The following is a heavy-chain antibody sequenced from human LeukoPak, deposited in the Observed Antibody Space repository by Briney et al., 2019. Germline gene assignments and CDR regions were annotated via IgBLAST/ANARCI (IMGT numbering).Heavy chain of an antibody. V-gene: IGHV3-23*01. CDR1: GFTFSSYA. CDR3: AKMGGGKSYSLYYFDY. J-gene: IGHJ4*02. CDR2: ISGSGGST. D-gene: IGHD1-26*01. Sequence: PGGSLRLSCAASGFTFSSYAMSWVRQAPGKGLEWVSAISGSGGSTYYADSVKGRFTISRDNSKNTLYLQMNGLRAEDTAVYYCAKMGGGKSYSLYYFDYWGQGTLVTVSS.